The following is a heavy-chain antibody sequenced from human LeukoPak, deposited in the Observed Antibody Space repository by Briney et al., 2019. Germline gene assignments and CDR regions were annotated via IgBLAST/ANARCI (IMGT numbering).Heavy chain of an antibody. D-gene: IGHD3-22*01. CDR1: GGTFSSYA. CDR2: IIPILGIA. CDR3: ARDPVYYDSSGYFDY. V-gene: IGHV1-69*04. Sequence: GASVKVSCKASGGTFSSYAISWVRQAPGQGLEWMGRIIPILGIANYAQKFQGRVTITADKSTSTAYMELSSLRSEDTAVYYWARDPVYYDSSGYFDYWGQGTLVTVSS. J-gene: IGHJ4*02.